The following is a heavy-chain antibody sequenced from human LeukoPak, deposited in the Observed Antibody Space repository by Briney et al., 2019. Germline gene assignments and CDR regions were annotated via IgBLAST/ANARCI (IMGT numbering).Heavy chain of an antibody. CDR3: AREHYIVATFVYWFDP. Sequence: PGGSLRLSCAASGFTFSSYSMNWVRQAPGKGLEWVSSISSSSSYIYYADSVKGRFTISRDNAKNSLYLQMNSLRAEDTAVYYCAREHYIVATFVYWFDPWGQGTLVTVSS. J-gene: IGHJ5*02. V-gene: IGHV3-21*01. D-gene: IGHD5-12*01. CDR2: ISSSSSYI. CDR1: GFTFSSYS.